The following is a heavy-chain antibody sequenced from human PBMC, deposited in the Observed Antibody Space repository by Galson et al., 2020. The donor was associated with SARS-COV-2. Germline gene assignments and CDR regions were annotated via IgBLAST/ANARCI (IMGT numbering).Heavy chain of an antibody. CDR2: ISTDGNNK. J-gene: IGHJ3*01. D-gene: IGHD6-13*01. V-gene: IGHV3-30*03. Sequence: QAGGSLRLSCAASGFTFSDFGMHWVRQFPGKGLEWVAVISTDGNNKYAADSVKGRFTISRDNSKNTLFLQMSSLRPEDTAVYFCARAGYSSTWTLGEAFDVWGQGTLVTVSS. CDR3: ARAGYSSTWTLGEAFDV. CDR1: GFTFSDFG.